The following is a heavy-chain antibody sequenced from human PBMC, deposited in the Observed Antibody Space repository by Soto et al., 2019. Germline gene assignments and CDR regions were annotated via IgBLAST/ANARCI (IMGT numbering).Heavy chain of an antibody. J-gene: IGHJ5*02. CDR3: GRDATGQAQKGVHP. Sequence: EVQLVESGGGLVQPGGSLRLSCAASGFTFSSYWMSWVRQAPGKGPEWVANIKHDGSTRYYVDSVRGRFTISRDNAKNPLLLTKNRPGAGEHAGYYCGRDATGQAQKGVHPRGQGTLVTVSS. V-gene: IGHV3-7*01. CDR2: IKHDGSTR. CDR1: GFTFSSYW.